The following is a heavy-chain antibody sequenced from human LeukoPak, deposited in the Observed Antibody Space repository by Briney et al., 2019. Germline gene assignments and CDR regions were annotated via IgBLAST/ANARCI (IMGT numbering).Heavy chain of an antibody. V-gene: IGHV4-4*07. CDR1: GGSISSYY. J-gene: IGHJ5*02. CDR3: ARDHTIFGVATMGWFDP. Sequence: SETLSLTCTVSGGSISSYYWSWIRQPAGKGLEWIGRIYTSGSTNYNPSLKSRVTMSVGTSKNQFSLKLSSVTAADTAVYYCARDHTIFGVATMGWFDPWGQGTLVTVSS. CDR2: IYTSGST. D-gene: IGHD3-3*01.